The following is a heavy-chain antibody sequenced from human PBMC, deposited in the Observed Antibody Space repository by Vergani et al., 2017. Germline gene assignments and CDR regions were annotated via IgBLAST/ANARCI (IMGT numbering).Heavy chain of an antibody. J-gene: IGHJ4*02. CDR3: ARVVLTVVTQTSDY. V-gene: IGHV3-30*03. Sequence: QVHLVESGGGVVQPGRSLRLSCVVSGFTSSYYGMHWVRQAPGKGLEWVAVISYDGTQKYYADSVKGRFTISRDNSKSTLYLQMNSLRTEDTAVYYCARVVLTVVTQTSDYWGQGTLVTVSS. CDR1: GFTSSYYG. D-gene: IGHD4-23*01. CDR2: ISYDGTQK.